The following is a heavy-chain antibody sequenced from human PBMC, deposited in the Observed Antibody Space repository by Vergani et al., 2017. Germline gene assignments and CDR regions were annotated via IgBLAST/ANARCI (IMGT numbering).Heavy chain of an antibody. J-gene: IGHJ6*03. Sequence: QVQLVESGGGLVKPGGSLRLSCTASGFFFSDYYMSWLRQAPGKGLVWISRSNNVQSITTYADSVKGRFTISRDNAKNSLYLQMNSLRAEDTAVYYCARVVGATRRGYYYYYMDVWGKGTTVTVSS. CDR1: GFFFSDYY. CDR2: SNNVQSIT. D-gene: IGHD1-26*01. CDR3: ARVVGATRRGYYYYYMDV. V-gene: IGHV3-11*01.